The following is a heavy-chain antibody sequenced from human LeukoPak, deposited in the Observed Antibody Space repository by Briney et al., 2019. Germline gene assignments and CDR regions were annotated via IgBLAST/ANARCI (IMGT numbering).Heavy chain of an antibody. CDR2: ISGSGGST. D-gene: IGHD6-6*01. V-gene: IGHV3-23*01. J-gene: IGHJ4*02. Sequence: GGSLRLSCAASGFTFSSYAMSWVRQAPGKVLEWVSAISGSGGSTYYADSVKGRFTISRDNSKNTLYLQMNSLRAEDTAVYYCAKAEYSSSSVGYWGQGTLVTVSS. CDR1: GFTFSSYA. CDR3: AKAEYSSSSVGY.